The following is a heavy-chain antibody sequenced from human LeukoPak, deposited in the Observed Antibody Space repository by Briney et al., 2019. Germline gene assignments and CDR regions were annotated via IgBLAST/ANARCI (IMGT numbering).Heavy chain of an antibody. D-gene: IGHD2-8*02. CDR1: GGSISSSTW. V-gene: IGHV4-4*02. J-gene: IGHJ4*02. Sequence: SETLSLTCAVSGGSISSSTWWSWVRQPPGKGLEWIGEMYHSGSTNYNPSLKSRVTISVDKSKNQFSLKLSSVTAADTAVYYCARDLGGSNERGVGNFDYWGQGTLVTVSS. CDR2: MYHSGST. CDR3: ARDLGGSNERGVGNFDY.